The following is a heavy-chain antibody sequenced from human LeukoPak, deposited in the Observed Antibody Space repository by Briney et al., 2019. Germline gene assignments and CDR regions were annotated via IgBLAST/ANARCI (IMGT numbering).Heavy chain of an antibody. D-gene: IGHD1-14*01. J-gene: IGHJ5*02. CDR2: INPNSGNT. Sequence: ASVKVSCKASGYTFTGYYMHWVRQAPGQGLEWVGWINPNSGNTGYAQKLQGRISISRNTSINTAYLELSSLRSEDTAVYYCARASYNSFDWFDPWGQGTLVTVSS. CDR3: ARASYNSFDWFDP. CDR1: GYTFTGYY. V-gene: IGHV1-8*03.